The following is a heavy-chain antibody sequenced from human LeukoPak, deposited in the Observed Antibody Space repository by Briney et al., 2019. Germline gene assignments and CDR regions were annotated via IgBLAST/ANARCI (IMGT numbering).Heavy chain of an antibody. D-gene: IGHD6-19*01. V-gene: IGHV3-30-3*01. CDR3: ARDGVVVAGTRRAFDI. CDR2: ISYDGSNK. CDR1: GFTFSSYA. J-gene: IGHJ3*02. Sequence: GGSLRLSCAASGFTFSSYAMHWVRQAPGKGLEWVAVISYDGSNKYYADSVKGRFTISRDNAKNSLYLQMNSLRGEDTAVYYCARDGVVVAGTRRAFDIWGQGTMVTVSS.